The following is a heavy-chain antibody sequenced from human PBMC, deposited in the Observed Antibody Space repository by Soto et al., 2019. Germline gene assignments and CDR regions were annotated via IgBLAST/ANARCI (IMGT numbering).Heavy chain of an antibody. CDR3: ANDDSTGYNPSLDY. Sequence: GWIRQAPGKGLEWVSTITYSGDATHYTDSVRGRFTISRDNSKNTLYLQMHSLRAEDTAVYYCANDDSTGYNPSLDYWGQGSLVTVSS. J-gene: IGHJ4*02. CDR2: ITYSGDAT. V-gene: IGHV3-23*01. D-gene: IGHD3-22*01.